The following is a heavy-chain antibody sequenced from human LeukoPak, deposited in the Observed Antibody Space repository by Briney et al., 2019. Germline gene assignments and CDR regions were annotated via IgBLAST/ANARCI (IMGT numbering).Heavy chain of an antibody. J-gene: IGHJ3*02. CDR1: GCTFSSYA. D-gene: IGHD6-13*01. CDR3: ARPWQQLSEADDFDI. V-gene: IGHV1-69*13. Sequence: GASVKVSCKGSGCTFSSYAISWVRQAPGQGLEWMGGIIPIFGTANYAQKFQGRFTITADDSTSNAYMELSSLRSEDTAVYYCARPWQQLSEADDFDIWGQGAMVTVSS. CDR2: IIPIFGTA.